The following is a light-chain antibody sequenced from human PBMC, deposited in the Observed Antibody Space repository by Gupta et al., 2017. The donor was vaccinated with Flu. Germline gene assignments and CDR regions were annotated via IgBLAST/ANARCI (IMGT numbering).Light chain of an antibody. CDR3: MQSVHLRT. J-gene: IGKJ1*01. CDR2: EVS. CDR1: QSLLHSDGMTY. Sequence: DIVMTQTALSLSVTPGQPASISCRSSQSLLHSDGMTYFYWYVQKPGQPPQLLIYEVSKRFSGVPDRFSGSGLWTDFTLKSSRGEAEDVGSYYGMQSVHLRTFGQGTKVEIK. V-gene: IGKV2D-29*01.